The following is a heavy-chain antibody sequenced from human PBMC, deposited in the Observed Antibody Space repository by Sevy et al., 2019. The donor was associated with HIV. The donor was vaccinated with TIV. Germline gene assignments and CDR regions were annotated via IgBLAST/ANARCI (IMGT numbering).Heavy chain of an antibody. D-gene: IGHD3-10*01. J-gene: IGHJ6*02. Sequence: ASVKVSCKASGYTFTSYGISWVRQAPGQGLEWMGWISAYNGNTNYAQKLQGRVTMTTDTSTSTAYMELRSLRSGDTAVYYWARDRGLTMVRGGYYYYYYGMDVWGQGTTVTVSS. CDR1: GYTFTSYG. V-gene: IGHV1-18*01. CDR2: ISAYNGNT. CDR3: ARDRGLTMVRGGYYYYYYGMDV.